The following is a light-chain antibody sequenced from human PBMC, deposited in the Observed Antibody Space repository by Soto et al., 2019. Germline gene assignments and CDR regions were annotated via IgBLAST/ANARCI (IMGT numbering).Light chain of an antibody. Sequence: DIQMTQYPSSLFASVGDRVTITCQATQDINIYLNWYQQKPGKAPNLLIYDASNLEIGVPSRFSGSGSGTHFTFTISSLQTEDIGTYYCQQYDILPITFGRGTRRRL. V-gene: IGKV1-33*01. CDR2: DAS. CDR3: QQYDILPIT. J-gene: IGKJ5*01. CDR1: QDINIY.